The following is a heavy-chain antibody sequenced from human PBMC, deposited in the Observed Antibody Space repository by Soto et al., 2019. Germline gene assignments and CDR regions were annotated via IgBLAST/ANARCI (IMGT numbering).Heavy chain of an antibody. CDR2: IYYSGST. V-gene: IGHV4-31*03. CDR1: GGSISSGGYY. J-gene: IGHJ6*02. D-gene: IGHD3-22*01. CDR3: AGRSGITMMYGMDV. Sequence: PSETLSLTCTVSGGSISSGGYYWSWIRQHPGKGLEWIGYIYYSGSTYYNPSLKSRVTISVDTSKNQFSLKLSSVTAADTAVYYCAGRSGITMMYGMDVWGQGTTVTVSS.